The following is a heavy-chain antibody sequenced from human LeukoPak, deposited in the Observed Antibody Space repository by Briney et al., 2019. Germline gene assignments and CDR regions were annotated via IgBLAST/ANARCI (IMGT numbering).Heavy chain of an antibody. CDR1: RFTFSNYA. D-gene: IGHD4-17*01. CDR2: ISGSGDNT. J-gene: IGHJ4*02. CDR3: ARDRYGDYSFDY. Sequence: LPGRSLRLSCAASRFTFSNYAMNWVRQAPGKGLEWVSSISGSGDNTHYADSVKGRFTISRDNSKNMMYLQMNSLRADDTALYYCARDRYGDYSFDYWGQGVLVTVSS. V-gene: IGHV3-23*01.